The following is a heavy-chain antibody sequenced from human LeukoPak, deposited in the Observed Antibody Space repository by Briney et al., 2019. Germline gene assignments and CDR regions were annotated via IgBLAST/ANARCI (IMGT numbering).Heavy chain of an antibody. J-gene: IGHJ4*02. CDR1: GYTFTGYY. V-gene: IGHV1-2*02. CDR3: AREHSSSSGKVFDY. D-gene: IGHD6-6*01. CDR2: INPNSGGT. Sequence: GASVKVSCKASGYTFTGYYMHWVRQAPGQGLEWMGWINPNSGGTNYVQKFQGRVTMTRDTSISTAYMELSRLRSDDTAVYYCAREHSSSSGKVFDYWGQGTLVTVSS.